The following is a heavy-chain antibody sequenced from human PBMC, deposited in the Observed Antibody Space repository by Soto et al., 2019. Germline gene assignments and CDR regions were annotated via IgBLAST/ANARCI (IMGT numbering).Heavy chain of an antibody. CDR2: ISYDGSNK. V-gene: IGHV3-30*03. D-gene: IGHD2-8*01. J-gene: IGHJ6*02. CDR3: ARGRAAGYCTNGVCRRPHYYYYGMDF. CDR1: GFTSSSYG. Sequence: GSLRLSCAASGFTSSSYGMHWVRQAPGKGLEWVAVISYDGSNKYYADSVKGRFTISRDNSKNTLYLQMNSLRAEDTAVYYCARGRAAGYCTNGVCRRPHYYYYGMDFWGQGTTVTVSS.